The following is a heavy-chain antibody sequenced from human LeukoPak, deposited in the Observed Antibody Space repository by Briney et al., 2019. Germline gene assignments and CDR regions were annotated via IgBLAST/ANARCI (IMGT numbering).Heavy chain of an antibody. CDR3: ARGGDCYDDEWDFDY. J-gene: IGHJ4*02. D-gene: IGHD2-21*01. CDR2: ISYDGSNK. Sequence: GGSLRLSCAASGFTFSSYAMHWVRQAPGKGLEWVAVISYDGSNKYYADSVKGRFTISRDNSKNTLYLQMNSLRAEDTAVYYCARGGDCYDDEWDFDYWGQGTLVTVSS. V-gene: IGHV3-30-3*01. CDR1: GFTFSSYA.